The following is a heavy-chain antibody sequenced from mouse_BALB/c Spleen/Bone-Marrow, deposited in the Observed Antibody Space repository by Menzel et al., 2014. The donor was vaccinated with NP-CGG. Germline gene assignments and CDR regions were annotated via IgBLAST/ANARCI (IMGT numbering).Heavy chain of an antibody. V-gene: IGHV4-1*02. CDR1: GFDFSGFW. Sequence: EVKLMESGGGLVQPGRSLKISCAASGFDFSGFWMGWVRLAPGKGLEWIGEINPDSRTINYSPFLKDRFIISRDNAKNSLYLYMRKVRTEDTALYFCERLGCYGGFAYWGQGTLVTVSA. CDR3: ERLGCYGGFAY. J-gene: IGHJ3*01. D-gene: IGHD1-1*02. CDR2: INPDSRTI.